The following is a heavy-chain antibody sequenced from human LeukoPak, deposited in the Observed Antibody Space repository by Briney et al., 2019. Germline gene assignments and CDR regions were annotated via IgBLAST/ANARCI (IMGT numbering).Heavy chain of an antibody. D-gene: IGHD3-10*01. J-gene: IGHJ4*02. V-gene: IGHV3-74*01. Sequence: GGSLRLSCAASGFTFSSYWMHWVRQAPGKGLVWVSRINSDGSSTSYADSVKDRFTISRDNAKSTLYLQMNSLRAEDTAVYYCASRAYYYGTGFDYWGQGTLVTVSS. CDR1: GFTFSSYW. CDR2: INSDGSST. CDR3: ASRAYYYGTGFDY.